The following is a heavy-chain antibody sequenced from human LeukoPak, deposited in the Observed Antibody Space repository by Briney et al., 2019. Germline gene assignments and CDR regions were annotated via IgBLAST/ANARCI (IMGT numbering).Heavy chain of an antibody. Sequence: PGGSLRLSCAASGSTFSSYAMHWVRQAPGKGLEWVAVISYDGGNKYYADSVKGRFTISRDNSKNTLYLQMNSLRAEDTAVYYCARDRPHFDYWGQGTLVTVSS. D-gene: IGHD6-6*01. V-gene: IGHV3-30-3*01. CDR1: GSTFSSYA. CDR2: ISYDGGNK. CDR3: ARDRPHFDY. J-gene: IGHJ4*02.